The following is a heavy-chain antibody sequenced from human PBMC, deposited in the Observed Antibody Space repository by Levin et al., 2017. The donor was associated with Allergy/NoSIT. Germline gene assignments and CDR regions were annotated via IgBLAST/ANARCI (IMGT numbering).Heavy chain of an antibody. V-gene: IGHV3-21*06. CDR2: ISFSSSYM. J-gene: IGHJ4*02. Sequence: GESLKISCEASGFTFSSFSMTWVRQPPGKGLEWVSSISFSSSYMHYADSVKGRFTISRDNTRSSLYLQMNSLRDEDTAVYYCATNKVLYPMTHYKYWGQGSLVTVSS. CDR1: GFTFSSFS. CDR3: ATNKVLYPMTHYKY. D-gene: IGHD4/OR15-4a*01.